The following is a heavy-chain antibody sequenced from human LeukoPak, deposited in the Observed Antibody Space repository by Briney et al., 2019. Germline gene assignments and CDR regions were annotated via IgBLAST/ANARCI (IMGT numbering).Heavy chain of an antibody. V-gene: IGHV4-34*01. D-gene: IGHD6-13*01. J-gene: IGHJ4*02. CDR1: GGSFSGYY. Sequence: SETLSLTCAVFGGSFSGYYWSWIRQPPGKGLEWIGEINHSGSTNYNPSLKSRVTISVDTSKNQFSLKLSSVTAADTAVYYCARRGGYSSSRPRYFDYWGQGTLVTVSS. CDR3: ARRGGYSSSRPRYFDY. CDR2: INHSGST.